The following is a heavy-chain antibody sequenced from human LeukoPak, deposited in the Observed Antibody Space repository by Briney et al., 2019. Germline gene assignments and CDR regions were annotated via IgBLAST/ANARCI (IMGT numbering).Heavy chain of an antibody. V-gene: IGHV3-30*02. D-gene: IGHD4-17*01. CDR1: GFTFSSFG. Sequence: GGSLRLSCAASGFTFSSFGMHWVRQAPGKGLEWVAFVRSDGSNKYFADSVKGRFTISRDNSKNTLYLQMNSLRAEDTAVYFCAKDNGYGDSYFDYWGQGTLGTVSS. J-gene: IGHJ4*02. CDR3: AKDNGYGDSYFDY. CDR2: VRSDGSNK.